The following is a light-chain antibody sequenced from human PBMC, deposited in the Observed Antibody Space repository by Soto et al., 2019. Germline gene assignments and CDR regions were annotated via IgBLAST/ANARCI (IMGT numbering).Light chain of an antibody. CDR3: QQYGSSRFT. V-gene: IGKV3-20*01. J-gene: IGKJ3*01. Sequence: EIVLTQSPGTLSLSPGERATLSCRASQSISSSYLAWYQQKPGQAPRLLVYGASSRATGTPDRFSGSGSGTDFPLTISRLEPEDFAVYYCQQYGSSRFTFGPGTKVDIK. CDR2: GAS. CDR1: QSISSSY.